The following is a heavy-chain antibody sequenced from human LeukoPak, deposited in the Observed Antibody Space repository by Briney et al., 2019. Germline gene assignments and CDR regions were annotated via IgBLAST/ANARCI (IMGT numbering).Heavy chain of an antibody. CDR1: GFTLSNFW. CDR2: INNDGSGT. J-gene: IGHJ5*02. CDR3: ARDQDGPGATVDH. Sequence: GGSLRLSCAASGFTLSNFWMQWVRQAPGKGLVWVSRINNDGSGTTYADSVKGRFTISRDNAKNTLYLQTNSLRGEDTGVYYCARDQDGPGATVDHWGQGTLVTVSS. D-gene: IGHD1-26*01. V-gene: IGHV3-74*01.